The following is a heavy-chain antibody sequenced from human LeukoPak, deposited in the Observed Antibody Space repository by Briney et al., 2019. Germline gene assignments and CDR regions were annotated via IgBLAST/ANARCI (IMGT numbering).Heavy chain of an antibody. CDR2: MYTGGGR. Sequence: GGSLRLSCAASGFSVSNYYMSWVRQPPGEGLGWVSVMYTGGGRYYGDSVKGRFTISRDNSKNTVFLQMNSLRVEDTALYYCTRGQSYCGADCYSDWGQGTLVTVSS. D-gene: IGHD2-21*02. CDR3: TRGQSYCGADCYSD. J-gene: IGHJ4*02. CDR1: GFSVSNYY. V-gene: IGHV3-66*01.